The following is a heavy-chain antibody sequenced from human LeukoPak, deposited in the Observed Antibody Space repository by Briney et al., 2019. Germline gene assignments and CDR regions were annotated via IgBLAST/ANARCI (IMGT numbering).Heavy chain of an antibody. Sequence: QPGGSLRLSCAASGFTFSSYAMSWVRQAPGKGLEWVSAISGSGGSTYYADSVKGRFTISRDNSKNTLYLQMNSLRAEDTAVYYCARAFKSYDSSGPYFDYWGQGTLVTVSS. V-gene: IGHV3-23*01. D-gene: IGHD3-22*01. CDR1: GFTFSSYA. CDR3: ARAFKSYDSSGPYFDY. CDR2: ISGSGGST. J-gene: IGHJ4*02.